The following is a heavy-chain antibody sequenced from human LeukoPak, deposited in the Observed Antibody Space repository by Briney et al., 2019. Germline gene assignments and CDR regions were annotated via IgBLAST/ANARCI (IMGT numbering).Heavy chain of an antibody. J-gene: IGHJ4*02. CDR3: ARDGGPFDC. Sequence: GGSLRLSCAASGFTFSAYWMSWVRQAPGKGLEWVANIKQDESEKYCVDSVKGRFTISRDNAKKSLYLQMNSLRAEDTAVYYCARDGGPFDCWGQGTLVTVSS. CDR1: GFTFSAYW. CDR2: IKQDESEK. V-gene: IGHV3-7*03. D-gene: IGHD3-16*01.